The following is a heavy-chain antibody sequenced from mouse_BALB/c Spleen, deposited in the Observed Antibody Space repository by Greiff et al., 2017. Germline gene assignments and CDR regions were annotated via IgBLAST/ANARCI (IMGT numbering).Heavy chain of an antibody. CDR2: IYPGNSDT. Sequence: DVKLQESGTVLARPGASVKMSCKASGYSFTSYWMHWVKQRPGQGLEWIGAIYPGNSDTSYNQKFKGKAKLTAVTSASTAYMELSSLTNEDSAVYYCTQGAYYRYDDAMDYWGQGTSVTVSS. CDR1: GYSFTSYW. J-gene: IGHJ4*01. V-gene: IGHV1-5*01. CDR3: TQGAYYRYDDAMDY. D-gene: IGHD2-14*01.